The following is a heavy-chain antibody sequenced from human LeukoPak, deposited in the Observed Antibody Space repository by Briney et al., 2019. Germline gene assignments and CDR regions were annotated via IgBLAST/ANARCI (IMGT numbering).Heavy chain of an antibody. V-gene: IGHV5-51*01. CDR1: GYSFTNYW. J-gene: IGHJ5*02. Sequence: GESLKISCKGSGYSFTNYWIGWVRQMPGKGLEWTGIIYPGDSDTTYSPSFQGQVTISADKSISTAYLQWSSLKASDTAMYYCARKAADGGSWFDPWGQGTLVTVSS. CDR2: IYPGDSDT. CDR3: ARKAADGGSWFDP. D-gene: IGHD6-13*01.